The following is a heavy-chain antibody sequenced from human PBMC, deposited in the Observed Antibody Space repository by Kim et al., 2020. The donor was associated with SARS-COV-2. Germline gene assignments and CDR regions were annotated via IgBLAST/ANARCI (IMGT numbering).Heavy chain of an antibody. D-gene: IGHD5-12*01. CDR2: ISFDGRNK. CDR1: GFSFNNYN. J-gene: IGHJ4*02. V-gene: IGHV3-30*03. CDR3: ARGYSGYAIDY. Sequence: GGSLRLSCAASGFSFNNYNIHWVRQAPGRGLEWVALISFDGRNKYYADSVKGRFTISRDKSKDSLDLQMNSLRGEDMAVYYCARGYSGYAIDYWGQGTLVTVSS.